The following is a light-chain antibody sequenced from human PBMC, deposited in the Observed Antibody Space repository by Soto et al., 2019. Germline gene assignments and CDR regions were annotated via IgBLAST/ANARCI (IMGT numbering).Light chain of an antibody. CDR3: QQYGASPQT. V-gene: IGKV3-20*01. CDR2: GAS. Sequence: EIVLTQSPGTLSLSPGERATLSCRASQSVSRYLAWYQHKPAQAPSLLIYGASSRAPGIPDRFSGSGSGTDFTLTISRLEPEDFAVYYCQQYGASPQTFGQGTKVEIK. J-gene: IGKJ1*01. CDR1: QSVSRY.